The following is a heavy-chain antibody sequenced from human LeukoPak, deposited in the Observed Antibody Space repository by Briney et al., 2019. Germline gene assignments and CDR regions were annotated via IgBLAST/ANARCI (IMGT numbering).Heavy chain of an antibody. CDR3: ARDSGSYSNNWFDP. D-gene: IGHD1-26*01. V-gene: IGHV3-7*01. CDR1: GFTFSSYW. CDR2: IKQDGSEK. J-gene: IGHJ5*02. Sequence: GGSLRLSCAASGFTFSSYWMSWVRQAPGKGLEWVANIKQDGSEKYYVDSVKGRFTISRDNAKNSLYLQMNSLRAEDTAVYYCARDSGSYSNNWFDPWGQGTLVTVSS.